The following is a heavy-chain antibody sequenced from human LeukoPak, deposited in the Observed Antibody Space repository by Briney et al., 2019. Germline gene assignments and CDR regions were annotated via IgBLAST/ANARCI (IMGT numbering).Heavy chain of an antibody. J-gene: IGHJ5*02. Sequence: GASVKVSCKASGYTFTSYDINWVRQATGQGLEWMGWMNPNSGNTGYAQKFQGRVTMTRNTSISTAYMELSSLRSEDTAVYYCAREDTAMDGGIWNNWFDPCGQGTLVTVSS. CDR1: GYTFTSYD. D-gene: IGHD5-18*01. CDR2: MNPNSGNT. V-gene: IGHV1-8*01. CDR3: AREDTAMDGGIWNNWFDP.